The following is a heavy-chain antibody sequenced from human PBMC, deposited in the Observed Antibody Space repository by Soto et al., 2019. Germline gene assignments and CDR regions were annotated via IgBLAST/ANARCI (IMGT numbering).Heavy chain of an antibody. V-gene: IGHV3-23*01. CDR1: GFTFSSYA. D-gene: IGHD2-15*01. CDR3: AKDLVGSNADYYDY. CDR2: ISGSGGST. J-gene: IGHJ4*02. Sequence: LRLSCAASGFTFSSYAMSWVRQAPGKGMEWVAAISGSGGSTYYADSVKGRFTISRENSKNTLYLQMNSLRAEDAAVYYCAKDLVGSNADYYDYWGQGTLVTVSS.